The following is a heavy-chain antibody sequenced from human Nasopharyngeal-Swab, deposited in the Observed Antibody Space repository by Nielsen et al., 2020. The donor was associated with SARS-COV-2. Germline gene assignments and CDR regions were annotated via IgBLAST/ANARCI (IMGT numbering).Heavy chain of an antibody. CDR1: GFTFSNAW. CDR2: IKSKTDGGTT. D-gene: IGHD6-13*01. J-gene: IGHJ6*02. V-gene: IGHV3-15*01. Sequence: GESLKISCAASGFTFSNAWMSWVRQAPGKGLEWVGSIKSKTDGGTTDYAAPVKGRFTISRDDSKNTLYLQMNSLKTEDTAVYYCTTPAEAAAATGYYYGMDVWGQGTTVTVSS. CDR3: TTPAEAAAATGYYYGMDV.